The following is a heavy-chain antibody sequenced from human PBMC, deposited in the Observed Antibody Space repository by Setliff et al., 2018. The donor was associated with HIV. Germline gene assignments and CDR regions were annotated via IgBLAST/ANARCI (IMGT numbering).Heavy chain of an antibody. Sequence: SETLSLTCTVSGDSIGTYYWSWIRQPPGKGLEWIGHIYNSESTKYNPSLKSRVTISVDTSTNQFSLKLSSVTAADTAVYYCARDSDGSSYYHFAHWSQGTLVTVSS. CDR2: IYNSEST. CDR3: ARDSDGSSYYHFAH. J-gene: IGHJ4*02. D-gene: IGHD3-22*01. CDR1: GDSIGTYY. V-gene: IGHV4-59*01.